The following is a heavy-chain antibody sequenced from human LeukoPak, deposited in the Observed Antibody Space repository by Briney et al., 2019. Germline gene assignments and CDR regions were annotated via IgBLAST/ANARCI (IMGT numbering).Heavy chain of an antibody. CDR2: LSGRGGNS. CDR3: AKAPAGYCSGGSCYPY. J-gene: IGHJ4*02. CDR1: GFTFSIYV. V-gene: IGHV3-23*01. D-gene: IGHD2-15*01. Sequence: GGSLRLSCAASGFTFSIYVMSWVRQAPGKGLEWVSTLSGRGGNSYHADSVKGRFTISRDNSKNMLFLQMNSLRADDTAIYYCAKAPAGYCSGGSCYPYWGQGTLVTVSS.